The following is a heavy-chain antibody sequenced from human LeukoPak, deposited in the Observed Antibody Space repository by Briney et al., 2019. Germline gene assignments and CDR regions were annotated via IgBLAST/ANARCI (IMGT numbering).Heavy chain of an antibody. V-gene: IGHV4-39*01. CDR1: GGSISSRSHC. D-gene: IGHD3-22*01. Sequence: PSETLSLTCTVSGGSISSRSHCWGWIRQPPGKGLEWIGTMFYSGSTYYNPSLKSRVAISVDTSENQFSLELNSVTAADTAVYYCAVAAVRYYDSSGLHAFDFWGRGTMVTVSS. CDR2: MFYSGST. J-gene: IGHJ3*01. CDR3: AVAAVRYYDSSGLHAFDF.